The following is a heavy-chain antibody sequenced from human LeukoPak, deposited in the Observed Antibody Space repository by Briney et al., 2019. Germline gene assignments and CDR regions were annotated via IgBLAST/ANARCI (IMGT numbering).Heavy chain of an antibody. V-gene: IGHV4-4*07. CDR3: ARDYDSSGYFDDDAFDI. D-gene: IGHD3-22*01. CDR2: IYTSGST. Sequence: PSETLSLTSTVSGGSISSYCWSWIRQPAGKGLEWIGRIYTSGSTNYNPSLKSRVTMSVDTSKNQFSLKLSSVTAADTAVYYCARDYDSSGYFDDDAFDIWGQGTMVTVSS. J-gene: IGHJ3*02. CDR1: GGSISSYC.